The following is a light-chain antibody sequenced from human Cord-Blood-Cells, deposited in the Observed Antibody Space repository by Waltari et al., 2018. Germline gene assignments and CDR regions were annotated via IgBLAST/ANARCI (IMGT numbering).Light chain of an antibody. Sequence: QSVLPPPPSASGTPGQRVTIPCSGSSSNSGSHTVTWYQQLPGTAPKLLIYSNNQRPSGVPDRFSGSKSGTSASLAISGLQSEDEADYYCAAWDDSLNAYYVFGTGTKVTVL. CDR2: SNN. CDR1: SSNSGSHT. CDR3: AAWDDSLNAYYV. V-gene: IGLV1-44*01. J-gene: IGLJ1*01.